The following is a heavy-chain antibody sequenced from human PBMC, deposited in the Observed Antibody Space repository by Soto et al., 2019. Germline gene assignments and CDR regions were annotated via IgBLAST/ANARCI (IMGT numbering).Heavy chain of an antibody. CDR1: GYSISSGYY. D-gene: IGHD6-19*01. CDR3: ARDLHAVHSTGY. Sequence: SETLSLTCAVSGYSISSGYYWGWIRQPPGKGLEWSGRIYHSGSTYYNPSLKSRVTIAVDTSKNQFSLKLSSVTAADTAVYYCARDLHAVHSTGYWGQGTLVTVS. CDR2: IYHSGST. J-gene: IGHJ1*01. V-gene: IGHV4-38-2*02.